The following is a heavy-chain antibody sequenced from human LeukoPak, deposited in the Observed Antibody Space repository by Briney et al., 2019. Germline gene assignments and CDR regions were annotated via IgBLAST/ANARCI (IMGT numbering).Heavy chain of an antibody. Sequence: PSQTLSLTCTVSGGSISSGSYYWSWIRQPAGKGLEWIGRIYTSGSTYYNPSLKSRVTISVDTSKNQFSLKLSSVTAADTAVYYCARGKDYGDYVWFDPWGQGTLVTVSS. J-gene: IGHJ5*02. D-gene: IGHD4-17*01. CDR3: ARGKDYGDYVWFDP. CDR1: GGSISSGSYY. V-gene: IGHV4-61*02. CDR2: IYTSGST.